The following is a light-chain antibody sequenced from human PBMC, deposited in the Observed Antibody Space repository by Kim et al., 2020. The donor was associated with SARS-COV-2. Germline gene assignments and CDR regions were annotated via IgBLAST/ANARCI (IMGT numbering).Light chain of an antibody. V-gene: IGKV1-NL1*01. CDR1: QDISNF. CDR3: QQYYTTPLA. J-gene: IGKJ1*01. CDR2: FAS. Sequence: DIQMTQSPSSLSASVGDRVTITCRASQDISNFLAWYQQKPGKAPEFLVYFASRLASGVPPRFSGSGSGTDFTLTISSLQPEDFATYYCQQYYTTPLAFGQGTKVEIK.